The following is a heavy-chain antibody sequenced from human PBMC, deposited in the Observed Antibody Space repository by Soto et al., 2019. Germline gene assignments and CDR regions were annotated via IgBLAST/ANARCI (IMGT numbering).Heavy chain of an antibody. J-gene: IGHJ5*02. V-gene: IGHV2-5*02. CDR1: GFSLTSNGVG. CDR2: IYWDDTE. D-gene: IGHD6-13*01. Sequence: QISLKESGPTLVQPTQTLTLTCTFSGFSLTSNGVGVGWIRQPPGKALEWLALIYWDDTERYSPSLKTRLTITKDTSKTQVLLTMTSMHPVDSATYFWPNEGYGSDHAYNPWGQGTLATVSS. CDR3: PNEGYGSDHAYNP.